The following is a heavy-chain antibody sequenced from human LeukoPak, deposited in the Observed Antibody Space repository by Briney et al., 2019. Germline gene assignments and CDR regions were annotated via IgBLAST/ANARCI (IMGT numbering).Heavy chain of an antibody. Sequence: PGGSLRLSCAASGFTVSSNYMIWVRQAPGKGLEWVAVIYSGGSTYYAHSVKGRFTISRDNSKTTLYLQMTSLRAEDTAVYYCAGTTNDYWGQGTLVTVSS. V-gene: IGHV3-53*01. CDR3: AGTTNDY. CDR1: GFTVSSNY. J-gene: IGHJ4*02. CDR2: IYSGGST. D-gene: IGHD1-7*01.